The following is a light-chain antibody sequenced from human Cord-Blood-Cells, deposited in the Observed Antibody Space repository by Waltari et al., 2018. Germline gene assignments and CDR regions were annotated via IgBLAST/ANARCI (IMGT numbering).Light chain of an antibody. CDR3: QQYYSTIT. J-gene: IGKJ5*01. CDR2: WAS. Sequence: DIVTTQSPDSLAVSLGERATINCKSSQSVLYSSNNKDYLAWYQQKPGQPPKLLIYWASTRESGVPDRFSGSGSGTDFTLTISSLQAEDVAVYYCQQYYSTITFGQGTRLEIK. CDR1: QSVLYSSNNKDY. V-gene: IGKV4-1*01.